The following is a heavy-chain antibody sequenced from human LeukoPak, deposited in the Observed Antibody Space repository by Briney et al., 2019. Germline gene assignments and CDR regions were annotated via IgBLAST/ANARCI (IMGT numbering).Heavy chain of an antibody. CDR1: GFTFSNYN. J-gene: IGHJ4*02. Sequence: GGSLRLSCAASGFTFSNYNMNWVRQAPGKGLEWVSSISSSSTYIYYADSVKGRFTISRDNSKNALYLQMSSLRAEDTAVYYCVKDQRGISEFDYWGQGTLVTVSS. V-gene: IGHV3-21*01. CDR3: VKDQRGISEFDY. CDR2: ISSSSTYI. D-gene: IGHD1-14*01.